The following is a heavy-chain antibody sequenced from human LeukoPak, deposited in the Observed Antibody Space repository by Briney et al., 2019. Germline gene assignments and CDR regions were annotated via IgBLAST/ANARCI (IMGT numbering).Heavy chain of an antibody. CDR1: GFTFSSYA. D-gene: IGHD1-7*01. Sequence: PGGSLRLSCAASGFTFSSYAMSWVRQAPGKGLEWVSAISGSGGSTYYADSVKGRFTISRDNSKNTLYLQMNSLRAEDTAVYYCARDSIHRRTTPFDYWGQGTLVTVSS. J-gene: IGHJ4*02. V-gene: IGHV3-23*01. CDR2: ISGSGGST. CDR3: ARDSIHRRTTPFDY.